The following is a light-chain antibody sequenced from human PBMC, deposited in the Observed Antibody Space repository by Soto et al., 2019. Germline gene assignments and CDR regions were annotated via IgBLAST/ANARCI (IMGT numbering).Light chain of an antibody. V-gene: IGLV2-14*03. J-gene: IGLJ1*01. CDR1: SSDVGGYNF. CDR3: TSYTSSFTYV. CDR2: DVS. Sequence: QSVLTQPASVSGSPGQSITISCTGTSSDVGGYNFVSWYQHHPGKAPKLIIYDVSNRPSGVSNRFSGSKSGNTASLTISGLQAEDEDDYYCTSYTSSFTYVFGTGTKDTVL.